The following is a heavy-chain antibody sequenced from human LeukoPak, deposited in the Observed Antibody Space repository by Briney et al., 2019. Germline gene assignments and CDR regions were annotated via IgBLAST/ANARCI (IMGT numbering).Heavy chain of an antibody. J-gene: IGHJ4*02. Sequence: SETLSLTCAVYGGSFSGYYWSWIRQPPGKGLEWIGEINHSGSTNYNPSLKSRVTISVDTSKNQFSLNLSSVTAADTAVYYCAREGGSSWTPSDYWGQGTLVTVSS. D-gene: IGHD6-13*01. CDR1: GGSFSGYY. CDR3: AREGGSSWTPSDY. V-gene: IGHV4-34*01. CDR2: INHSGST.